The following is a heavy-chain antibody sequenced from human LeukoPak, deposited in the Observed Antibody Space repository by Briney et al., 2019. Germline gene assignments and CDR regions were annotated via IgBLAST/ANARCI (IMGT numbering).Heavy chain of an antibody. CDR1: GFTFTDWY. CDR3: ARYYYDRSGYYSNWFDP. J-gene: IGHJ5*02. CDR2: MHYSGST. D-gene: IGHD3-22*01. V-gene: IGHV4-31*02. Sequence: LRLSCAASGFTFTDWYMSWIRQHPGKDLEWIGYMHYSGSTYYNPSLKSRVTISIDTSKNQFSLNLSSVTAADTAVYYCARYYYDRSGYYSNWFDPWGQGTLVTVSS.